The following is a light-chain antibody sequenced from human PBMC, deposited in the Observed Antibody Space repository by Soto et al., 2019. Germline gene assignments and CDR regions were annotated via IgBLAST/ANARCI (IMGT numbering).Light chain of an antibody. J-gene: IGKJ1*01. CDR2: KAS. Sequence: DIQMTQSPSTLSASVGDRVTITCRASQSISSWLAWYQQKPGKAPKLLIYKASSLESGVPSRFSGSGSGTEFILTISSLQPNDVATYYCQQYSGYSRTFGQATKVEIK. CDR1: QSISSW. CDR3: QQYSGYSRT. V-gene: IGKV1-5*03.